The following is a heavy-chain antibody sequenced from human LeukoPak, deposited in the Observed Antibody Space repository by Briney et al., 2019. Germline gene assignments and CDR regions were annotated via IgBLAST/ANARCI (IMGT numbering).Heavy chain of an antibody. CDR2: ISDYNGNT. Sequence: ASVKVSCKASGGTFSSYAISWVRQVPGQGLEWMGWISDYNGNTNYAQRFQGRVTMTTDTSTSTAYMELRSLRSDDTAMYYCAREDHQLAPYFDYWGQGTLVTVSS. D-gene: IGHD2-2*01. V-gene: IGHV1-18*01. J-gene: IGHJ4*02. CDR1: GGTFSSYA. CDR3: AREDHQLAPYFDY.